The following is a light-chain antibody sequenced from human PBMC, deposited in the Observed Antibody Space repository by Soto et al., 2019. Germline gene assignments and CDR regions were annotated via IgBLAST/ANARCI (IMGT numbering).Light chain of an antibody. J-gene: IGKJ4*01. CDR2: AAS. CDR3: QQLKSYPPT. CDR1: QGISSY. Sequence: DLQLTQSPSFLSASVGDRVTITCRASQGISSYLAWYQQKAGKAPNLLLYAASNVQSGVPSRFSGSGSGTDFPLTISSLQPEDFATYYCQQLKSYPPTFGGGTKVEIK. V-gene: IGKV1-9*01.